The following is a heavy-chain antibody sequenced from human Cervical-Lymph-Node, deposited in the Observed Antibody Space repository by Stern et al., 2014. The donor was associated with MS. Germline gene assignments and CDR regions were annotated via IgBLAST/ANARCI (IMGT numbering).Heavy chain of an antibody. CDR2: ISYDGSDK. Sequence: VQLVESGGGVVQPGRSLKLSCAASGFTFNYFGMHWVRQAPGKGLEWVAGISYDGSDKHYADSVKGRFTISRDNSKNTLYLQMNSLRAEDTAVYYCAKGRTVAGKGVGAFEIWGQGTMVTVSS. J-gene: IGHJ3*02. CDR3: AKGRTVAGKGVGAFEI. D-gene: IGHD6-19*01. V-gene: IGHV3-30*18. CDR1: GFTFNYFG.